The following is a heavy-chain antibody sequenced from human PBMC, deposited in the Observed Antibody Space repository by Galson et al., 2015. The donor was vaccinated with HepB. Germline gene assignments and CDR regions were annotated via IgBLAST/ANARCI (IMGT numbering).Heavy chain of an antibody. CDR1: GFTFSSYA. Sequence: SLRLSCAASGFTFSSYAMHWVRQAPGKGLEWVAVISYDGSNKYYADSVKGRFTISRDNSKNTLYLQMNSLRAEDTAVYYCARSGSYEDSWGQGTQVTVSS. V-gene: IGHV3-30*04. CDR3: ARSGSYEDS. CDR2: ISYDGSNK. J-gene: IGHJ5*01. D-gene: IGHD3-10*01.